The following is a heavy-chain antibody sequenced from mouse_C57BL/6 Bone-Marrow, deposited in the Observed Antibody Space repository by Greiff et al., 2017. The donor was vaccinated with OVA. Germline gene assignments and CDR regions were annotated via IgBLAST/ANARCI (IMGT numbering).Heavy chain of an antibody. CDR3: ASYLLGYFDY. CDR1: GFSLTSYG. Sequence: VQRVESGPGLVQPSQSLSITCTVSGFSLTSYGVHWVRQSPGKGLEWLGVIWRGGSTDYNAAFMSRLIITKYNSKSQVFFKMNSLQADDTAISYCASYLLGYFDYWGQGTTLTVSS. V-gene: IGHV2-5*01. J-gene: IGHJ2*01. CDR2: IWRGGST.